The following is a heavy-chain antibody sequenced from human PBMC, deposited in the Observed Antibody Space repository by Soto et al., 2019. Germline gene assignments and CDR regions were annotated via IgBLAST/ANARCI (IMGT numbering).Heavy chain of an antibody. D-gene: IGHD6-6*01. Sequence: ASVKVSCKASGYTFTSYDINWVRQATGQGLEWMGWMNPNSGNTGYAQKFQGRVTMTRNTSISTAYMELSSLRSEDTAVYYCARGKSSSIAARRVDVGRPYYYYYMDVWGKGTTVTVSS. CDR2: MNPNSGNT. CDR3: ARGKSSSIAARRVDVGRPYYYYYMDV. J-gene: IGHJ6*03. CDR1: GYTFTSYD. V-gene: IGHV1-8*01.